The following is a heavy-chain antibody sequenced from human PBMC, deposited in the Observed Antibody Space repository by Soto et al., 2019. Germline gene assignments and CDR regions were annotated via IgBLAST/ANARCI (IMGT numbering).Heavy chain of an antibody. Sequence: PSETLSLTCAVYGGSCSGYYWSWIRQPPGKGLEWIGEIKHSGSTNYNPSLKRRVTISVDTSKNQFSLKLSSVTAAATAVYCCARVVGFVAARPTYYYGMDVWGQGTTVTVSS. CDR3: ARVVGFVAARPTYYYGMDV. J-gene: IGHJ6*02. CDR2: IKHSGST. CDR1: GGSCSGYY. V-gene: IGHV4-34*01. D-gene: IGHD6-6*01.